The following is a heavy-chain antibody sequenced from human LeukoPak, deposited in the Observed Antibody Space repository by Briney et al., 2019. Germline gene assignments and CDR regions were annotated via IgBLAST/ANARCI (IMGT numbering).Heavy chain of an antibody. CDR1: GFTFSSYG. CDR2: IRYDGSNK. V-gene: IGHV3-30*02. CDR3: AKALRGYSCGSAMDV. D-gene: IGHD5-18*01. Sequence: SGGSLRLSCAASGFTFSSYGMHWVRQAPGKGLEWVAFIRYDGSNKYYGDSVNGRFTISRDNSKNTLYLQMNSLRAEDTAVYYCAKALRGYSCGSAMDVWGKGTTVTVSS. J-gene: IGHJ6*03.